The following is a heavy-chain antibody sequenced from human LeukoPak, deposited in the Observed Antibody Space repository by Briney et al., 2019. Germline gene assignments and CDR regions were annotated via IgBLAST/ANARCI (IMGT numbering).Heavy chain of an antibody. D-gene: IGHD1-26*01. V-gene: IGHV3-74*01. CDR3: ARVGGSYSIDY. Sequence: GGSLRLSCAASSFSFNSYWMLWVRQAPGKGLVWVSRINTDVTSTTYADSVEGRFTISRDNAKNTLYLQMSSLRAEDTAVYYCARVGGSYSIDYWGQGTLVTVSS. CDR1: SFSFNSYW. J-gene: IGHJ4*02. CDR2: INTDVTST.